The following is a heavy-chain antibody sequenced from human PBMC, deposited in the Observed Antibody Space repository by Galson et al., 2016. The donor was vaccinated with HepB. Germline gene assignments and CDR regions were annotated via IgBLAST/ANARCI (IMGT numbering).Heavy chain of an antibody. CDR3: ARDDSPRITIFGVGTWSDAFDI. CDR2: IRRDGSQK. D-gene: IGHD3-3*01. V-gene: IGHV3-7*03. CDR1: GFSFSTYW. Sequence: SLRLSCAASGFSFSTYWMTWVRQAPGKGLEWVANIRRDGSQKNYLDSVQGRFTIFRDNAKNSLYLQMDSLRAEDTAMYYCARDDSPRITIFGVGTWSDAFDIWGQGTMVTDSS. J-gene: IGHJ3*02.